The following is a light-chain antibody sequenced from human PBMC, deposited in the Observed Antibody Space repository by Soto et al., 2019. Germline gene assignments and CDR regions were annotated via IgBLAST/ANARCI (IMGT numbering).Light chain of an antibody. J-gene: IGKJ1*01. Sequence: DTQMYQYPSTLSSTVADGLNLTCRASQRVSTWLAWYQKKPGKAPKVLISDASSWATGVPERFSGTGLGTEFTLTIGCLQPDDFATYYCQQYNSYLWTFGHGTKVDIK. CDR2: DAS. V-gene: IGKV1-5*01. CDR1: QRVSTW. CDR3: QQYNSYLWT.